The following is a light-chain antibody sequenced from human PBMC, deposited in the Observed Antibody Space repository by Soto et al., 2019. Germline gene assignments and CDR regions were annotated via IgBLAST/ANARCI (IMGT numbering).Light chain of an antibody. J-gene: IGKJ5*01. Sequence: DIQMTQSPSTVSASVGDSVTITGRTTQGISSWLAWFQQKPGEAPKLLIYAASSLQSGVPSRFSGSGSGTEFTLTISSLPPEDFATYYCQQANSFPITFGQGTRLEIK. CDR1: QGISSW. V-gene: IGKV1D-12*01. CDR3: QQANSFPIT. CDR2: AAS.